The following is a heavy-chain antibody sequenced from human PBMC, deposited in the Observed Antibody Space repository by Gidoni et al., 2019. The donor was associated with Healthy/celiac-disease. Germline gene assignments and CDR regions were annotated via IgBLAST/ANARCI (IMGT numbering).Heavy chain of an antibody. CDR1: GFSLRTSGVG. J-gene: IGHJ3*02. CDR2: IYWDDDK. Sequence: QLTLKESGPTLVKPTQTLTLTCTFSGFSLRTSGVGVGWIRQPPGKALEWLALIYWDDDKRYSPSLQSRLTITKDTSKNQVVLTMTNMDPVDTATYYCAHRLGVGYDILTGYPRAFDIWGQGTMVTVSS. V-gene: IGHV2-5*02. D-gene: IGHD3-9*01. CDR3: AHRLGVGYDILTGYPRAFDI.